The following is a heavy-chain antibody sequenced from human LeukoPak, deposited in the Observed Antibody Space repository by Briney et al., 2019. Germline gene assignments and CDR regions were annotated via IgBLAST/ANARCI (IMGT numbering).Heavy chain of an antibody. D-gene: IGHD2-2*01. CDR2: INPAGNYA. CDR3: GRDYLAYRVVVPAPPDI. CDR1: GFTFSNYW. Sequence: PGGSLRLSCAASGFTFSNYWIHWVRQAPGKGLVWVSRINPAGNYANYADSVKGRFTISRDNAKNSLFLQVNNLRAEDTAVYYCGRDYLAYRVVVPAPPDIWGQGTMVTV. J-gene: IGHJ3*02. V-gene: IGHV3-74*01.